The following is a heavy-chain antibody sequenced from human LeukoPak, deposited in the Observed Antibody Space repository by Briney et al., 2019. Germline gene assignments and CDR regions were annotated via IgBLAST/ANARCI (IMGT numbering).Heavy chain of an antibody. CDR3: ARHYGP. Sequence: SETLSLTCTVSGGSIRSSYYYWGWVRQPPGEGLGWIGSIYDSGSTYYNPSLKSRVTISIDTSKDQFSLKLNSVTAAVTAVYYCARHYGPWGQGTLVTVSS. CDR2: IYDSGST. CDR1: GGSIRSSYYY. V-gene: IGHV4-39*01. D-gene: IGHD3-10*01. J-gene: IGHJ5*02.